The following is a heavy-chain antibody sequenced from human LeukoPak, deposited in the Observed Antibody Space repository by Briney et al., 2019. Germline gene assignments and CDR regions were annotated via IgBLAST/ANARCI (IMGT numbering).Heavy chain of an antibody. D-gene: IGHD3-10*01. J-gene: IGHJ6*02. CDR3: ARDGNGGYYYYGMDV. Sequence: SETLSLTCAVSGGSISSSNWWSWVRQPPGKGLEWIGEIYHSGSTNYNPSLKSRVTISVDKSKNQFSLKLSSVTAADTAVYYCARDGNGGYYYYGMDVWGQGTTVTVSS. CDR2: IYHSGST. V-gene: IGHV4-4*02. CDR1: GGSISSSNW.